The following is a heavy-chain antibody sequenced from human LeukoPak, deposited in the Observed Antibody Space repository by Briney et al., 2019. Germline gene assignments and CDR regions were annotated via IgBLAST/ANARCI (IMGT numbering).Heavy chain of an antibody. J-gene: IGHJ4*02. CDR1: GFTFSSYA. CDR2: ISGSGGST. CDR3: AKIPRYCSSTSCFGY. V-gene: IGHV3-23*01. D-gene: IGHD2-2*01. Sequence: GGPLRLSCAASGFTFSSYAMSWVRQAPGKGLEWVSAISGSGGSTYYADSVKGRFTISRDNSKNTLYLQMNSLRAEDTAVYYCAKIPRYCSSTSCFGYWGQGTLVTVSS.